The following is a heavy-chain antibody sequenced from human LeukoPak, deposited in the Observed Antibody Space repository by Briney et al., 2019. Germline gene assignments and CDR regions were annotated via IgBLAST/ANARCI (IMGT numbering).Heavy chain of an antibody. CDR1: GYSFSSFG. Sequence: ASVKVSCKAFGYSFSSFGINWVRQAPGQGLEWMGWVSGYNGDTNYAQKFQGRVTVTRDTSTATVYMEVRSLRSDDTATYYCAREPGETGARPYPFDIGGKEPRVTVSS. CDR3: AREPGETGARPYPFDI. CDR2: VSGYNGDT. D-gene: IGHD3-10*01. V-gene: IGHV1-18*01. J-gene: IGHJ4*01.